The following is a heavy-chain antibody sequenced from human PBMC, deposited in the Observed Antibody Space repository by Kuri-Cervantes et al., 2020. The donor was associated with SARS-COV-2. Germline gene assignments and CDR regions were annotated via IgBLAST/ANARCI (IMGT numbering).Heavy chain of an antibody. CDR2: INAGNGNT. CDR3: ARERQQYYYYGMDV. CDR1: GYTFTSYA. V-gene: IGHV1-3*01. Sequence: SVKVSCKASGYTFTSYAMHWVRQAPGQRLEWMGWINAGNGNTKYSQKFQGRVTITRDTSASTAYMELSSLRSEDTAVYYCARERQQYYYYGMDVWGQGTTVTVSS. J-gene: IGHJ6*02. D-gene: IGHD6-13*01.